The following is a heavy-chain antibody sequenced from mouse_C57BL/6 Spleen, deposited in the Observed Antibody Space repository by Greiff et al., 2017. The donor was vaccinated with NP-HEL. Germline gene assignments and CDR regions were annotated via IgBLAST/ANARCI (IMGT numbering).Heavy chain of an antibody. V-gene: IGHV1-69*01. CDR1: GYTFTSYW. Sequence: VQLQQPGAELVMPGASVKLSCKASGYTFTSYWMHWVKQRPGQGLEWIGEIDPSDSYTNYNQKFKGKSTLTVDKSSSTAYMQLSSLTSEDSAVYYCARVGYDGFFDYWGQGTTLTVSS. CDR3: ARVGYDGFFDY. D-gene: IGHD2-3*01. J-gene: IGHJ2*01. CDR2: IDPSDSYT.